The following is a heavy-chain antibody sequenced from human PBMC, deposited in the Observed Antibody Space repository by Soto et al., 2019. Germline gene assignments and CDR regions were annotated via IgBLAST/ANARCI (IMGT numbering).Heavy chain of an antibody. CDR3: ARSLSLWQQLEIDY. D-gene: IGHD6-13*01. CDR2: ISSSSSYI. J-gene: IGHJ4*02. CDR1: GFTFSSYS. V-gene: IGHV3-21*01. Sequence: GGSLRLSCAASGFTFSSYSMNWVRQAPGKGLEWVSSISSSSSYIYYADSVKGRFTISRDNAKNSLYLQMNSLRAEDTAVYYCARSLSLWQQLEIDYWGQGTLVTVSS.